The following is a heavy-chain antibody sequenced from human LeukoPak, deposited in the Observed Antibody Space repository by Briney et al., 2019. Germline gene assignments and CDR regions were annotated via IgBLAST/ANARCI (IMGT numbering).Heavy chain of an antibody. CDR1: GFTFSNAW. CDR3: TTYDYGDYYFFYGMDV. Sequence: GGSLRLSCAASGFTFSNAWMSWVRQVPGKGLEWVGRIKRKTDGGTIDYGAAGKGRFTISRDDSKNTLYLQMDSLKSEDTAVYYCTTYDYGDYYFFYGMDVWGQGTTVTVSS. CDR2: IKRKTDGGTI. D-gene: IGHD4-17*01. V-gene: IGHV3-15*01. J-gene: IGHJ6*02.